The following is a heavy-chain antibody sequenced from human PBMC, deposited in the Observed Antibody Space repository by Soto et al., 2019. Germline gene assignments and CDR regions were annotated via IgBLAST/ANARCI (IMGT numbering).Heavy chain of an antibody. V-gene: IGHV3-30*03. CDR3: VQGASTAHQPLDS. CDR1: GFIFRNFG. CDR2: ISGDGNDK. J-gene: IGHJ4*02. Sequence: QVQLVESGGGVVQPGRSLRLSCAASGFIFRNFGMHWVRRAPGKGLEWVATISGDGNDKYYPDSMKGLFTISRDNFSNPLYLQLNSLRPEDTAVYHCVQGASTAHQPLDSWGQGVLVTVSS. D-gene: IGHD1-26*01.